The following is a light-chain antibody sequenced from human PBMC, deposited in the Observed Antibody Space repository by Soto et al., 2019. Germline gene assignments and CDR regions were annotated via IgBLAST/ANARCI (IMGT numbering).Light chain of an antibody. CDR1: KSVSSY. Sequence: EIVLTQSPATLSVSPGDSATLPGRLSKSVSSYVAWYQQRPGQAPRLFIYNVFYRAAGIPDRFSGSGSGTDFTFTISRLEPEDFAVYYCQQYGSSPRTFGQGTKVDIK. CDR2: NVF. J-gene: IGKJ1*01. V-gene: IGKV3-20*01. CDR3: QQYGSSPRT.